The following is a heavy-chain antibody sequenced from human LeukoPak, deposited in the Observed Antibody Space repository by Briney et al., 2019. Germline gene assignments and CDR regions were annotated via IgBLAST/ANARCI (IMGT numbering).Heavy chain of an antibody. CDR1: GFTFSDYW. Sequence: GSLRLSCAASGFTFSDYWMTWVRQAPGKGLEWVANIKEDGSEKYYVDSVKGRFTISRDNTKNSLFLQMSSLRAEDTAIYYCARHTSSDYWGQGTLVTVSS. CDR2: IKEDGSEK. V-gene: IGHV3-7*01. J-gene: IGHJ4*02. CDR3: ARHTSSDY.